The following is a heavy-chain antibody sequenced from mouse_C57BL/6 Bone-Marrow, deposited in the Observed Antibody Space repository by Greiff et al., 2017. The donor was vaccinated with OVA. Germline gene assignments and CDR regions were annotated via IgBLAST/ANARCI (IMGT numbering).Heavy chain of an antibody. Sequence: QVQLQQSGAELVRPGTSVKVSCKASGYAFTNYLIEWVKQRPGQGLEWIGVINPGSGGTNYTEKFKGKATLTADKSSSTAYMQLSSLTSEDSAVYFCARDYYDYTDYWGQGTSVTVSS. CDR3: ARDYYDYTDY. CDR1: GYAFTNYL. D-gene: IGHD2-4*01. CDR2: INPGSGGT. V-gene: IGHV1-54*01. J-gene: IGHJ4*01.